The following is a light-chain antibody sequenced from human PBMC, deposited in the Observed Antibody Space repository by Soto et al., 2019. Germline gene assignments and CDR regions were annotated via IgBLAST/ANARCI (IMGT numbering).Light chain of an antibody. CDR1: NSDVNY. V-gene: IGLV2-14*01. Sequence: QSALTQPASVSGAPGQSITISCTATNSDVNYVSWHQQHPGKAPKLMIYGVINRSSGVSTRFSGSKSGNTASLTTSGLQAEDEADYYCSSSISSNTFVFGTGTKVTVL. CDR2: GVI. CDR3: SSSISSNTFV. J-gene: IGLJ1*01.